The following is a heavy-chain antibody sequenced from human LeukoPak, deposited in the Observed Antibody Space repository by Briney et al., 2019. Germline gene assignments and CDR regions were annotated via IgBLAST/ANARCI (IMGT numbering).Heavy chain of an antibody. V-gene: IGHV1-2*06. D-gene: IGHD2-2*01. CDR3: ARARLYCSSTSCYPGGNWFDP. J-gene: IGHJ5*02. CDR2: INPNSGGT. CDR1: GYTFTGYY. Sequence: GASVKVSCKASGYTFTGYYMHWVRQAPGQGLEWMGRINPNSGGTNYAQKFQGRVTMTRDTSISTAYMELSRLRSDDTAVYYCARARLYCSSTSCYPGGNWFDPWGQGTLVTVSS.